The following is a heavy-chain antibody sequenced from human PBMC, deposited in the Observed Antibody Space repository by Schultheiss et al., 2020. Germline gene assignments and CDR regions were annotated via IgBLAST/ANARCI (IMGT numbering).Heavy chain of an antibody. J-gene: IGHJ6*03. D-gene: IGHD1/OR15-1a*01. Sequence: SQTLSLTCAVYGGSFSGYYWSWIRQPPGKGLESIGEINHSGSTNYNPSLKSRVTISVDTSKNQFSLKLSSVTAADTAVYYCARVNTDIYYMDVWGKGTTVTVSS. CDR1: GGSFSGYY. V-gene: IGHV4-34*01. CDR3: ARVNTDIYYMDV. CDR2: INHSGST.